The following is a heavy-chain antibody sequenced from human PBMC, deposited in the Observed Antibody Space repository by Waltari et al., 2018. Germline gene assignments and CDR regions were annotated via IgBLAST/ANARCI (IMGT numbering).Heavy chain of an antibody. CDR2: IPLGTNA. Sequence: EVQLVESGGGLIQPGGSLRLSCVGSGFTVNSNYMSWVRQVPGKELEWVSNIPLGTNANYAESVRGRFTISRDNSKDTLYLQMNSLRVEDTAVYFCARHVSGPTRAAFDVWGQGTMVTVSP. V-gene: IGHV3-53*01. CDR1: GFTVNSNY. D-gene: IGHD6-19*01. J-gene: IGHJ3*01. CDR3: ARHVSGPTRAAFDV.